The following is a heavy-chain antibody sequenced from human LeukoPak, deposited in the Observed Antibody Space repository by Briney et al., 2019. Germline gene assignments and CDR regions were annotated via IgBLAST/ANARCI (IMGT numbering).Heavy chain of an antibody. CDR1: GYTLTSYG. V-gene: IGHV1-18*01. Sequence: ASGKVCCKAAGYTLTSYGISWVRRAGGQGLEWRGWISADNGNTKYAQKIQGRVTMPTDTSTSTAYMELRSLRSEDPAVYSCATDYYDSSGYLNMDVWGKGTTVTISS. J-gene: IGHJ6*03. CDR3: ATDYYDSSGYLNMDV. D-gene: IGHD3-22*01. CDR2: ISADNGNT.